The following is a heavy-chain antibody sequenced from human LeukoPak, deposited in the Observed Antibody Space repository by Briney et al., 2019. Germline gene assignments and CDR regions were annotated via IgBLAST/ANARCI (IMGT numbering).Heavy chain of an antibody. CDR3: FFSGSRTSAFDI. CDR2: ISWNSGSI. Sequence: GRSLRLSCAASGFTFDDYAMHWVRQAPGKGLEWVSGISWNSGSIGYADSVKGRFTISRDNAKNSLYLQMNSLRAEDTALYYCFFSGSRTSAFDIWGQGTMVTVSS. CDR1: GFTFDDYA. J-gene: IGHJ3*02. V-gene: IGHV3-9*01. D-gene: IGHD3-22*01.